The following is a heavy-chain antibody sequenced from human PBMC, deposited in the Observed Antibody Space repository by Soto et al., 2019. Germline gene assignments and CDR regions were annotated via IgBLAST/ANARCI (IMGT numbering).Heavy chain of an antibody. J-gene: IGHJ4*02. CDR1: GGSISSYY. CDR3: ARGRGGYNYTPGSDGFDY. Sequence: KASETLSLTCTVSGGSISSYYWSWIRQPPGKGLEWIGYIYYSGSTNYNPSLKSRVTISVDTSKNQFSLKLSSVTAADTAVYYCARGRGGYNYTPGSDGFDYWGQGTLVTVSS. CDR2: IYYSGST. V-gene: IGHV4-59*01. D-gene: IGHD5-12*01.